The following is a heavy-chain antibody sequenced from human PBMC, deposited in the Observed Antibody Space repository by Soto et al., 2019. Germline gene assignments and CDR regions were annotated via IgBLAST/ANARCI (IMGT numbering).Heavy chain of an antibody. J-gene: IGHJ4*02. CDR2: IYHSGST. Sequence: QVQLQESGPGLVKPSGTLSLTCAVSSGSISSSNWWSWVRQPPGKGLEWIGEIYHSGSTNYNPSLKSRVTISVDKSKNQFSLKLSSVTAADTAVYYCVRRTYIVATIEPFDYWGQGTLVTVSS. CDR1: SGSISSSNW. V-gene: IGHV4-4*02. D-gene: IGHD5-12*01. CDR3: VRRTYIVATIEPFDY.